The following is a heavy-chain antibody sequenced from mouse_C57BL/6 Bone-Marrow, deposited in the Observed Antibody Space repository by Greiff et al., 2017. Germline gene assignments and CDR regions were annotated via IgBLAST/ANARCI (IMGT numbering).Heavy chain of an antibody. D-gene: IGHD3-3*01. Sequence: LVESGAELMKPGASVQLSCKATGYTFTGYWIAWVKQRPGHGLEWIGAILPGSGSTNYNEKFKGKATFTADTSSNTAYMQLSSLTTEASAIYYCARTRTWNYYAMDYWGQGTSVTVSS. CDR1: GYTFTGYW. CDR2: ILPGSGST. J-gene: IGHJ4*01. CDR3: ARTRTWNYYAMDY. V-gene: IGHV1-9*01.